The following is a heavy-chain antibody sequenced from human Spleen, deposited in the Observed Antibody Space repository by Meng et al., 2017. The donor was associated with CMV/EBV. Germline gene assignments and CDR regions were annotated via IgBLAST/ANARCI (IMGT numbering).Heavy chain of an antibody. Sequence: SETLSLTCTVSGGSISSYYWSWIRQPPGEGLEWIGYIYYTGSTNYNPSLKSRVTISVDTSKNQFSLKLSSVTAADTAVYYCARDRWDSSSRFGNDYWGQGTLVTVSS. CDR3: ARDRWDSSSRFGNDY. CDR1: GGSISSYY. CDR2: IYYTGST. D-gene: IGHD6-13*01. V-gene: IGHV4-59*12. J-gene: IGHJ4*02.